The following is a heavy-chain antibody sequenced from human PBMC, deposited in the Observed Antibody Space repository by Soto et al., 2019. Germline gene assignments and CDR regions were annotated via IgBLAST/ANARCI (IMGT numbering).Heavy chain of an antibody. CDR2: IGQDGSQR. J-gene: IGHJ5*02. Sequence: PGGSLRLSCTASGFTFSNYWMSWVRQAPGKGLEWVANIGQDGSQRNYVDSVKGRFTISRDNAENSLYLQMNSLRAEDTAIYYCASARHIGPWGQGTLVTVYS. CDR3: ASARHIGP. V-gene: IGHV3-7*01. CDR1: GFTFSNYW. D-gene: IGHD2-21*01.